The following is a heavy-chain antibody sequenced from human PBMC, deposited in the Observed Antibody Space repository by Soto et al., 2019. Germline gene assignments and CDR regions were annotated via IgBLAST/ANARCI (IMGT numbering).Heavy chain of an antibody. D-gene: IGHD2-15*01. CDR3: ARSRGWVAATHVFDY. Sequence: SETLSLTCAVYGGSFSGYYWSWIRQPPGKGLEWIGEINHSGSTNYNTSLKSRVTISVDTSKNQFSLKLSSVTAADTAVYYCARSRGWVAATHVFDYWGQGTLVTVSS. CDR2: INHSGST. J-gene: IGHJ4*02. V-gene: IGHV4-34*01. CDR1: GGSFSGYY.